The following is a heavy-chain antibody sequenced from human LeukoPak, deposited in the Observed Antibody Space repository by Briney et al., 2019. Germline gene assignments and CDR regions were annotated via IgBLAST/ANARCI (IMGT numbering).Heavy chain of an antibody. CDR3: ARGLTTVGMFRWFDP. V-gene: IGHV4-39*07. D-gene: IGHD4-11*01. J-gene: IGHJ5*02. CDR2: IYYSGST. Sequence: SETLSLTCTVSGGSISRSSYYWGWIRQPPGKRLEWIGSIYYSGSTYYNPSLKSRVTISVDTSKNQFSLKLSSVTAADTAVYYCARGLTTVGMFRWFDPWGQGTLVTVSS. CDR1: GGSISRSSYY.